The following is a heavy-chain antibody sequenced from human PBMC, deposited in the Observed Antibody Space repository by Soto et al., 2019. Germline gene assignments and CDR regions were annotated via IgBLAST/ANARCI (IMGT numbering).Heavy chain of an antibody. D-gene: IGHD2-2*01. CDR3: AKVWYFVVLPAARSAMVSSYFDY. J-gene: IGHJ4*02. CDR1: GFTFSSYA. CDR2: ISGSGGST. Sequence: AGGSLRLSCAASGFTFSSYAMSWVRQAPGKGLERVSAISGSGGSTYYADSVKGRFTISRDNSKNTLYLQMNSLSAEDTAVNYCAKVWYFVVLPAARSAMVSSYFDYWGQGPLVTASS. V-gene: IGHV3-23*01.